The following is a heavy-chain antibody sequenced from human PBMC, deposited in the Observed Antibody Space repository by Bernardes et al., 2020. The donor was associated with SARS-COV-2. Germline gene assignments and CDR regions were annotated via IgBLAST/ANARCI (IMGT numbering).Heavy chain of an antibody. Sequence: GGSLRLSCAASGFSFSDYAMSWVRQVPGKGPEWVSGIIGNGGGTYSADSVKGRFTISRDISKNTLYLQMHSLRAEDTAVYFCAKDYPEKAGGSGEDSFFDYWGQGTLVTVSS. CDR2: IIGNGGGT. J-gene: IGHJ4*02. CDR1: GFSFSDYA. CDR3: AKDYPEKAGGSGEDSFFDY. V-gene: IGHV3-23*01. D-gene: IGHD3-10*01.